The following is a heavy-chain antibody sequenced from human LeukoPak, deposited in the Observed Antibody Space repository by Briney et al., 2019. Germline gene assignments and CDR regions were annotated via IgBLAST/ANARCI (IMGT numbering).Heavy chain of an antibody. Sequence: GGSLRLSCAASGFTFSSYAMSWVRQAPGKGLEWVSAISGSGGSTYYADSVKGRFTISRDNSKNTLYLQMNSLRAEDTAVYYCAKDGEGIVGATAFDIWGQGTMVTVPS. D-gene: IGHD1-26*01. CDR3: AKDGEGIVGATAFDI. V-gene: IGHV3-23*01. CDR1: GFTFSSYA. CDR2: ISGSGGST. J-gene: IGHJ3*02.